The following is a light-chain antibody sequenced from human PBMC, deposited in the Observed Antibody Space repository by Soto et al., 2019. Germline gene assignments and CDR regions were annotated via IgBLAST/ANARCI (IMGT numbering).Light chain of an antibody. CDR2: ATS. V-gene: IGKV1-39*01. Sequence: DIALTQSPSSLAASVGDRLTLTCRASRNVSIYLSWYQHKPGKVTTLLIHATSNLQIGVPSRFSGSGSGTEFTTTISSLEPEDFGTYYCQQSYKMPSFGQGTRLEI. CDR1: RNVSIY. J-gene: IGKJ5*01. CDR3: QQSYKMPS.